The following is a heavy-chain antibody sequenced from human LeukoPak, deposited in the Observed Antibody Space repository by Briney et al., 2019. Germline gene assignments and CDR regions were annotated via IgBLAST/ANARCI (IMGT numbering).Heavy chain of an antibody. V-gene: IGHV3-9*01. CDR1: GFTFDDYA. J-gene: IGHJ4*02. CDR3: AKDISYYGSGSPDY. Sequence: PGRSLRLPCAASGFTFDDYAMHWVRQAPGKGLEWVSGISWNSGSIGYADSVKGRFTISRDNAKNSLYLQMNSLRAEDTALYYCAKDISYYGSGSPDYWGQGTLVTVSS. CDR2: ISWNSGSI. D-gene: IGHD3-10*01.